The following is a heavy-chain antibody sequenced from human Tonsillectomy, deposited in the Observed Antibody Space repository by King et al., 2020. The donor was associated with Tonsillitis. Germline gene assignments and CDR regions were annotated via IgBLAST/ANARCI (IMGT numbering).Heavy chain of an antibody. CDR2: IWYDGGNK. D-gene: IGHD6-6*01. V-gene: IGHV3-33*01. J-gene: IGHJ4*02. Sequence: VQLVESGGGVVQPGRSLTLSCSASEFSFSNYGMHWVRQAPGKGREWVAVIWYDGGNKYYADSAKGRFTISRDNSKKMLYLQMNSLRGEDTAVYYCARDRQGFSSSGFDHWGQGTLVTVSS. CDR1: EFSFSNYG. CDR3: ARDRQGFSSSGFDH.